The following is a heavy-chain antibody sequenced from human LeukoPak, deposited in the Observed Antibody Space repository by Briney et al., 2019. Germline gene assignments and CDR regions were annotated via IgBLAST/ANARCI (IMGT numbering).Heavy chain of an antibody. D-gene: IGHD1-26*01. V-gene: IGHV4-4*07. CDR2: IYTSGST. Sequence: SETLSLTCTVSGGSISSYYWSWIRQPAGEGLEWIGRIYTSGSTNYNPSLKSRVTMSVDTSKNQFSLKLSSVTAADTAVYYCARDDRGSYLADYYYGMDVWGQGTTVTVSS. CDR3: ARDDRGSYLADYYYGMDV. CDR1: GGSISSYY. J-gene: IGHJ6*02.